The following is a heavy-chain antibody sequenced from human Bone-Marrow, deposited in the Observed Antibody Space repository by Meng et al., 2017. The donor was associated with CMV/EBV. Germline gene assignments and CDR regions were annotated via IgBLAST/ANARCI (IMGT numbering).Heavy chain of an antibody. Sequence: GGSLRLSCAASGFTFSDYYMNWVRQAPGKGLEWVSVIYSGGTTYYADSVKGRFTISRDKSKNTVYLQMNSLRTEDTAVYYCARGDFWSGFYGWGQGTLVTVSS. CDR3: ARGDFWSGFYG. V-gene: IGHV3-66*02. CDR2: IYSGGTT. D-gene: IGHD3-3*01. J-gene: IGHJ4*02. CDR1: GFTFSDYY.